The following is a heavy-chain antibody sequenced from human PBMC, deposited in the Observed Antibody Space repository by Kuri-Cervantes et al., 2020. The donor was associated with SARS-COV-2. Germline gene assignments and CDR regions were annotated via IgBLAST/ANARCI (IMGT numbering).Heavy chain of an antibody. J-gene: IGHJ4*02. CDR3: ARDLRMGKSLDY. Sequence: GGSLRLSCAASGFTFSDYYMTWTRQAPGKGLEWVSYISSSGSTIYYADSVKGRFTISRDDAKSSVYLQMNSLRGEDTAVYYCARDLRMGKSLDYWGQGTLVTVSS. CDR1: GFTFSDYY. D-gene: IGHD3-16*01. CDR2: ISSSGSTI. V-gene: IGHV3-11*04.